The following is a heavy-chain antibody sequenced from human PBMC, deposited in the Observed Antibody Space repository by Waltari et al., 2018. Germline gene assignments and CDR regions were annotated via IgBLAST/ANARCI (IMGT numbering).Heavy chain of an antibody. CDR1: GFPFYSYS. Sequence: EVQLVESGGGFVQPGESVRLSCVASGFPFYSYSMNWVSQPPGKGPECISYMRSSNTHRNYADSVKGRFIVSRDNAKNSLYLQMNSLRVEETAVYYCASETTTMVQGGSHEYWGQGVLVTVSS. V-gene: IGHV3-48*01. CDR3: ASETTTMVQGGSHEY. J-gene: IGHJ4*02. CDR2: MRSSNTHR. D-gene: IGHD3-10*01.